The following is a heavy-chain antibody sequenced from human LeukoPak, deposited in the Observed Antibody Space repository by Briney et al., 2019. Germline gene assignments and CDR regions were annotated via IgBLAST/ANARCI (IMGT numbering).Heavy chain of an antibody. J-gene: IGHJ4*02. D-gene: IGHD3-22*01. CDR1: GYSISSGYY. CDR3: ARDRYYYDSTGYYFDY. Sequence: SETLSLTCTVSGYSISSGYYWGWIRQPPGKGLEWIGSIYHSGITYYNPSLKSRVTISVDTSKNQFSLKLSSVAAADTAVYYCARDRYYYDSTGYYFDYWGQGTLVTVSS. V-gene: IGHV4-38-2*02. CDR2: IYHSGIT.